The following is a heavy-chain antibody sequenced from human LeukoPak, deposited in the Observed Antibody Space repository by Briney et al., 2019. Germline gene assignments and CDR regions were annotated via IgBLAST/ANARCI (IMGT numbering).Heavy chain of an antibody. D-gene: IGHD3-22*01. CDR2: ISSSGTTI. V-gene: IGHV3-48*04. CDR1: GFTFSSYW. J-gene: IGHJ4*02. Sequence: PGGSLRLSCAASGFTFSSYWMSWVRQAPGKGLEWVSYISSSGTTIYYADSVKGRFTISRDNAKNSLFLQMNSLRAEDTAVYYCARDQGYYDSSGFVDYWGQGTLVTVSS. CDR3: ARDQGYYDSSGFVDY.